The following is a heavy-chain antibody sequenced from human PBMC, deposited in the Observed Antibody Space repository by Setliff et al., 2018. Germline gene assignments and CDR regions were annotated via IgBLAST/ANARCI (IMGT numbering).Heavy chain of an antibody. CDR1: GGSIGPFY. V-gene: IGHV4-59*13. Sequence: SETLSLTCTVTGGSIGPFYWNWIRQSPGKGLEWIGYIFYTGKSSYNPPLKSRVTISVDTSKNQFSLNLQSVTPADAGVYYCARGLPSGWYRGFDFWGQGSLVTVSS. D-gene: IGHD6-19*01. J-gene: IGHJ4*02. CDR2: IFYTGKS. CDR3: ARGLPSGWYRGFDF.